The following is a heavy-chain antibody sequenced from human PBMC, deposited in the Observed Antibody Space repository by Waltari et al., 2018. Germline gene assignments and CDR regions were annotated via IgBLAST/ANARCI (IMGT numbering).Heavy chain of an antibody. CDR3: ARESSSGWYVGFDY. CDR1: GCTFSSYE. J-gene: IGHJ4*02. Sequence: EVQLVESGGGLVQPGGSLRLSCAASGCTFSSYEMNWVRQAPGEGLEWFSYISSSGSTIYYADSVKGRFTISRDNAKNSLYLQMNSLRAEDTAVYYCARESSSGWYVGFDYWGQGTLVTVSS. V-gene: IGHV3-48*03. D-gene: IGHD6-19*01. CDR2: ISSSGSTI.